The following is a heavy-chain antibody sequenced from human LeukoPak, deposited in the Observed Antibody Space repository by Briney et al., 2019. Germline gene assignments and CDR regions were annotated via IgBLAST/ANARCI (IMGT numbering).Heavy chain of an antibody. J-gene: IGHJ6*03. D-gene: IGHD3-10*01. CDR3: ARPHQGSGAGYMDV. CDR1: GGSISSYY. CDR2: IYTSGST. Sequence: SETLSLTCTVSGGSISSYYWSWIRQPAGKGLEWIGRIYTSGSTNYNPSLKSRVTMSVDTSKNQFSLKLSSVTAADTAVYYCARPHQGSGAGYMDVWGKGTTVTVSS. V-gene: IGHV4-4*07.